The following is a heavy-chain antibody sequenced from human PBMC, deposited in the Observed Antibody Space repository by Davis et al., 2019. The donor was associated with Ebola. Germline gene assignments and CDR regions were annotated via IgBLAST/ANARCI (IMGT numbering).Heavy chain of an antibody. CDR1: GFTFSSYG. D-gene: IGHD6-13*01. V-gene: IGHV3-33*01. CDR3: ARVGTYSSSCFYAFDI. CDR2: IWYDGSNK. Sequence: GESLKISCAASGFTFSSYGMHWVRQAPGKGLGWVAVIWYDGSNKYYADSVKGRFTISRDNSKNTLYLQMNSLRAEDTAVYYCARVGTYSSSCFYAFDIWGQGTMVTVSS. J-gene: IGHJ3*02.